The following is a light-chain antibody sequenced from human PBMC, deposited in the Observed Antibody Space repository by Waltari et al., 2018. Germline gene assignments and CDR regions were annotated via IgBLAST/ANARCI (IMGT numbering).Light chain of an antibody. J-gene: IGLJ3*02. CDR3: AAWDDSLNGWV. V-gene: IGLV1-44*01. Sequence: QSVLTQPPSASGTPGQRVTISCSGSRSNLEFNSVTWYQQLPLTAPKLLIYTNNQRPSGVPDRFSGSKSDTSASLAISGLQSEDEADYFCAAWDDSLNGWVFGGGTKLIVL. CDR2: TNN. CDR1: RSNLEFNS.